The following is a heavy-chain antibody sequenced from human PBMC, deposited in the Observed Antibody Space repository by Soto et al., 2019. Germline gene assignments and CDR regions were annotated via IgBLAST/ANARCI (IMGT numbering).Heavy chain of an antibody. CDR2: IYYSGST. Sequence: SETLSLTCTVSGGSISSYYWSWIRQPPGKGLEWIGYIYYSGSTNYNPSLKSRVTISLDTSKNQFSLNLGSVTAADTAVYYFARFYGDYYYYYYMDVWGKGTTVTVSS. CDR3: ARFYGDYYYYYYMDV. CDR1: GGSISSYY. J-gene: IGHJ6*03. V-gene: IGHV4-59*08. D-gene: IGHD4-17*01.